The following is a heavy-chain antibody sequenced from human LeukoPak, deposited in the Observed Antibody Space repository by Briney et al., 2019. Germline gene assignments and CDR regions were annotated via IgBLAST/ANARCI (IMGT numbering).Heavy chain of an antibody. CDR1: GFTFSSSW. D-gene: IGHD6-19*01. J-gene: IGHJ4*02. V-gene: IGHV3-7*05. CDR2: INQDGSDK. CDR3: ARDFNPAGYSSGWSTCAY. Sequence: PGGSLRLSCAASGFTFSSSWLSWVRQAPGKGLEWVANINQDGSDKYYVDSVKGRFTISRDNAKNSLYLQMNSLRAEDTAVYYCARDFNPAGYSSGWSTCAYWGQGTLVTVSS.